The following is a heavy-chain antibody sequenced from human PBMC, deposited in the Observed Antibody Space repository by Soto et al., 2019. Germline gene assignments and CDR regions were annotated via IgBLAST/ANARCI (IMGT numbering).Heavy chain of an antibody. CDR3: ARGQIAGSFFDH. CDR1: GYTFSAYG. J-gene: IGHJ4*02. V-gene: IGHV1-18*04. CDR2: ISAYDGST. D-gene: IGHD2-15*01. Sequence: QVNLVRSGAEMKKPGASLRVSCKASGYTFSAYGFTWVRQSPGQGLEWLGWISAYDGSTNYAQKVQDRVTMTTDTSTRTVFLDLRSLTPDDTAVYYCARGQIAGSFFDHWGQGTRVTVSS.